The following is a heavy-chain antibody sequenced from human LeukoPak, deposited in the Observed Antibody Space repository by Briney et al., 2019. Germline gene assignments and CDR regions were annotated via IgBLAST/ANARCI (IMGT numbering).Heavy chain of an antibody. CDR1: GFTFSSYA. CDR2: ISGSGGST. CDR3: AKEGCSSTSCYGGVYFDY. Sequence: GGSLRLSCAASGFTFSSYAMSWVRQAPGKGLEWVSAISGSGGSTYYADSVKGRFTISRDNSKNTLYLQMNSLRAEDTAVYYRAKEGCSSTSCYGGVYFDYWGQGTLVTVSS. D-gene: IGHD2-2*01. J-gene: IGHJ4*02. V-gene: IGHV3-23*01.